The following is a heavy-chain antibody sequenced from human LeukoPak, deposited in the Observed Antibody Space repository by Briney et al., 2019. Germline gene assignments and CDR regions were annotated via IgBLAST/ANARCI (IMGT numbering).Heavy chain of an antibody. CDR1: GGSISSSSYY. V-gene: IGHV4-39*07. Sequence: KPSETLSLTCTVSGGSISSSSYYWGWIRQPPGKGLEWIGSIYYSGSTYYNPSLKSRVTMSVDTSKNQFSLKLSSVTAADTAVYYCAAAPTRQWLVQGGHFDYWGQGTLVTVSS. CDR2: IYYSGST. CDR3: AAAPTRQWLVQGGHFDY. J-gene: IGHJ4*02. D-gene: IGHD6-19*01.